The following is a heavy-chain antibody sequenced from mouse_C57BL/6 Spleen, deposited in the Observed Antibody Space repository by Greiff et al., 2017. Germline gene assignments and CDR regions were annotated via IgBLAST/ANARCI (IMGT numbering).Heavy chain of an antibody. CDR3: SRNYGSSFQAWFAY. J-gene: IGHJ3*01. D-gene: IGHD1-1*01. CDR1: GYTFTSYW. Sequence: QVQLQQPGAELVKPGASVKLSCKASGYTFTSYWMHWVKQSPGRGLEWIGRIDPNSGGTKYNEKFKSKATLTVDKPSSTAYMQLSSLTSEDSAVYYCSRNYGSSFQAWFAYWGQGTLVTVSA. V-gene: IGHV1-72*01. CDR2: IDPNSGGT.